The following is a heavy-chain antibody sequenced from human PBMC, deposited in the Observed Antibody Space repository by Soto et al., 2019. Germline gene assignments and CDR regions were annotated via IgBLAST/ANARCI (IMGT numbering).Heavy chain of an antibody. CDR2: INHSGST. D-gene: IGHD6-19*01. CDR3: ARGGIAVAGTWYYYYGMDV. V-gene: IGHV4-34*01. Sequence: PSETLSLTCAVYGGSFSGYYWSWICQPPGKGLEWIGEINHSGSTNYNPSLKSRVTISVDTSKNQFSLKLSSVTAADTAVYYCARGGIAVAGTWYYYYGMDVWGQGTTVTVSS. J-gene: IGHJ6*02. CDR1: GGSFSGYY.